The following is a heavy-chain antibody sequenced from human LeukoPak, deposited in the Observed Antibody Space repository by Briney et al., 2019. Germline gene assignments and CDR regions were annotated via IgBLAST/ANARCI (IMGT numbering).Heavy chain of an antibody. D-gene: IGHD3-22*01. CDR2: ISAYNGNT. CDR1: GYTFTSYG. Sequence: EASVKVSCKASGYTFTSYGISWVRQAPGQGLEWVGWISAYNGNTNYAQKLQGRVTMTTDTSTSTAYMELRSLRSDDTAVYYCAREDSYYYYGMDVWGQGTTVTVSS. CDR3: AREDSYYYYGMDV. V-gene: IGHV1-18*01. J-gene: IGHJ6*02.